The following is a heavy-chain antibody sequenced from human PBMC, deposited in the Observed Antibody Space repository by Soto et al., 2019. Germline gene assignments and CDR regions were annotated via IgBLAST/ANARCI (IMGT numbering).Heavy chain of an antibody. Sequence: QLQLQESGPGLVKPSETLSLTCTVSGGSISSSSYYWGWIRPPPGKGLEWIGSIYYSGSTYYNPSLKSRVTISVDTSKNQFSLKLSSVTAADTAVYYCARQGYCSGGSCYRWFDPWGQGTLVTVSS. CDR1: GGSISSSSYY. D-gene: IGHD2-15*01. CDR3: ARQGYCSGGSCYRWFDP. CDR2: IYYSGST. J-gene: IGHJ5*02. V-gene: IGHV4-39*01.